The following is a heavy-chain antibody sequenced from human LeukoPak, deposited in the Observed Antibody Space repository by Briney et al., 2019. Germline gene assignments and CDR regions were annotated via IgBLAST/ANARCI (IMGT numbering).Heavy chain of an antibody. CDR1: GFTFSSYW. V-gene: IGHV3-74*01. CDR3: ARGGYDDYYYYGMDV. CDR2: INSDGSST. J-gene: IGHJ6*04. Sequence: GGSLRLSCAASGFTFSSYWMHWVRQAPGKGLVWVSRINSDGSSTSYADSVKGRFTISRDNANNTLYLQMNRLRAEDTAVYYGARGGYDDYYYYGMDVWGEEGTVTVSS. D-gene: IGHD5-12*01.